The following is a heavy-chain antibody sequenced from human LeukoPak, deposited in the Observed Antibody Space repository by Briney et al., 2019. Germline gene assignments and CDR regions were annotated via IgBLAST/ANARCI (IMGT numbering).Heavy chain of an antibody. CDR2: ISSSSSYI. J-gene: IGHJ4*02. CDR1: GFTFSSYS. CDR3: ASNSPRQYQPLNQFDY. V-gene: IGHV3-21*01. D-gene: IGHD2-2*02. Sequence: PGGSLRLSCAAPGFTFSSYSMNWVRQAPGKGLEWVSSISSSSSYIYYADSVKGRFTISRDNAKNSLYLQMNSLRAEDTAVYYCASNSPRQYQPLNQFDYWGQGTLVTVSS.